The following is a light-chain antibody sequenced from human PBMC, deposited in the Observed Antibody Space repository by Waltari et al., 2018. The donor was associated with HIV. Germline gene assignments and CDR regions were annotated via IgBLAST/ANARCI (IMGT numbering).Light chain of an antibody. V-gene: IGLV2-11*01. J-gene: IGLJ1*01. CDR3: CSYSGSGTLYV. Sequence: QSALTQPRSVSGSPGQSVTISCTGTSSDVGGYTFVSWYQHHPGKAPKLISDVTKRPSGVPDRFSGSKSGNTASLTISGLQAEDEADYYCCSYSGSGTLYVFGTGT. CDR2: DVT. CDR1: SSDVGGYTF.